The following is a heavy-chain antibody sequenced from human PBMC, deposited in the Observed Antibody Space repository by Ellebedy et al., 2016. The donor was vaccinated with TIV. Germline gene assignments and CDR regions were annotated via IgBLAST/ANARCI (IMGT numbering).Heavy chain of an antibody. CDR3: ARDENYGAEVIDY. Sequence: PGGSLRLSCAASGFTFSSYTMNWVRQAPGKGLEWVSYISSSGSPIHYADSVKGRFSISRDNVKNSLYLQMNSLRDEDTAVYYCARDENYGAEVIDYWGQGTLVTVSP. CDR1: GFTFSSYT. D-gene: IGHD4-17*01. V-gene: IGHV3-48*02. J-gene: IGHJ4*02. CDR2: ISSSGSPI.